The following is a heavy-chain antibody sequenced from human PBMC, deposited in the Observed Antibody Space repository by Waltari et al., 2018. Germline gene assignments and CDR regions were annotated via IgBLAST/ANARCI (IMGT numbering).Heavy chain of an antibody. D-gene: IGHD3-10*01. J-gene: IGHJ3*02. CDR1: GGSISSGSYY. CDR3: ALTYYYGSGSYYNDAFDI. Sequence: QVQLQESGPGLVKPSQTLSLTCTVSGGSISSGSYYWSWIRPPAGTGLEWIGYIYTSGSTNYNPSLKSRVTISVDTSKNQFSLKLSSVTAADTAVYYCALTYYYGSGSYYNDAFDIWGQGTMVTVSS. CDR2: IYTSGST. V-gene: IGHV4-61*09.